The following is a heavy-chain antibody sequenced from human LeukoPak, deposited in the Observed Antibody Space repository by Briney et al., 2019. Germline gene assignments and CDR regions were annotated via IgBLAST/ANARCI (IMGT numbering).Heavy chain of an antibody. D-gene: IGHD3-16*02. J-gene: IGHJ4*02. CDR1: GYTFTSYD. V-gene: IGHV1-8*01. CDR3: ARGVTFGGVIVLVPTYYFDY. Sequence: ASVKVSCKASGYTFTSYDINWVRQATGQGLERMGWMNPNSGNTGYAQKFQGRVTMTRNTSISTAYMELSSLRSEDTAVYYCARGVTFGGVIVLVPTYYFDYWGQGTLVTVSS. CDR2: MNPNSGNT.